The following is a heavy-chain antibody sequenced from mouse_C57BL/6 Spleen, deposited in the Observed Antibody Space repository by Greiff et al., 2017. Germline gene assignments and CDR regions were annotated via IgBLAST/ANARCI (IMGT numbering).Heavy chain of an antibody. D-gene: IGHD2-5*01. V-gene: IGHV2-2*01. CDR1: GFSLTSSG. Sequence: VQLQPSGPGLVQPSQSLSITCTVSGFSLTSSGVHWVRQSPGQGLEWLGVIWSGGSTDYTAAFISRLSISKDNSKSQVFFKMNSMQADDTAIYYCAREAIYSNYWYAYWGQGTLGTVSA. J-gene: IGHJ3*01. CDR3: AREAIYSNYWYAY. CDR2: IWSGGST.